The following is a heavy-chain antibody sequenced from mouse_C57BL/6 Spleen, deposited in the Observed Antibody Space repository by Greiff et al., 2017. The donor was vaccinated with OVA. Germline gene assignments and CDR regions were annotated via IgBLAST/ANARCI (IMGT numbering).Heavy chain of an antibody. CDR1: GYTFTSYW. D-gene: IGHD2-3*01. J-gene: IGHJ4*01. CDR2: IDPSDSYT. CDR3: ARGLLSYYYAMDY. Sequence: VQLQQPGAELVKPGASVKLSCKASGYTFTSYWMQWVKQRPGQGLEWIGEIDPSDSYTNYNQKFKGKATLTVDTSSSTAYMQLSSLTSEDSAVYYCARGLLSYYYAMDYWGQGTSVTVSS. V-gene: IGHV1-50*01.